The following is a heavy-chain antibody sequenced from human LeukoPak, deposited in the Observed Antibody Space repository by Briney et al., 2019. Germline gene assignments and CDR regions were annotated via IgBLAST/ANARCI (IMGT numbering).Heavy chain of an antibody. CDR1: GYNFASYW. CDR2: IYPGDSDT. Sequence: GESLKISCKGSGYNFASYWIGWVRQMPGKGLEWMGIIYPGDSDTRYSPSFQGQVTISADKSISTAYLQWSSLKASDTAMYYCARRDYYGSGSPTLAFDYWGQGTLVTVSS. V-gene: IGHV5-51*01. J-gene: IGHJ4*02. CDR3: ARRDYYGSGSPTLAFDY. D-gene: IGHD3-10*01.